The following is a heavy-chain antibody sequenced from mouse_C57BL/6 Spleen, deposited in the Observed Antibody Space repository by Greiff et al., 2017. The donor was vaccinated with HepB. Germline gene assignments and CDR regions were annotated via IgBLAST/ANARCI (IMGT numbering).Heavy chain of an antibody. V-gene: IGHV1-15*01. J-gene: IGHJ2*01. D-gene: IGHD1-1*01. CDR2: IDPETGGT. CDR3: TAVVCH. CDR1: GYTFTDYE. Sequence: QVQLKESGAELVRPGASVTLSCKASGYTFTDYEMHWVKQTPVHGLEWIGAIDPETGGTAYNQKFKGKAILTADKSSSTAYMELRSLTSEDSAVYYCTAVVCHWGQGTTLTVAS.